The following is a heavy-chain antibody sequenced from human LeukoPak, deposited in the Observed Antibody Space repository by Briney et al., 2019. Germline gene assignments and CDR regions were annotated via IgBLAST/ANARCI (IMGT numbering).Heavy chain of an antibody. CDR1: GGSISSSSYY. V-gene: IGHV4-39*01. CDR2: IYYSGST. Sequence: SETLSLTCTVSGGSISSSSYYWGWIRQPPGKGLEWIGSIYYSGSTYYNPSLKSRFTISVDTSKNPFSLKLSSVTAPDTVLYYCASHLFAAAGTRFDNWGQGTWSPSPQ. D-gene: IGHD6-13*01. CDR3: ASHLFAAAGTRFDN. J-gene: IGHJ4*02.